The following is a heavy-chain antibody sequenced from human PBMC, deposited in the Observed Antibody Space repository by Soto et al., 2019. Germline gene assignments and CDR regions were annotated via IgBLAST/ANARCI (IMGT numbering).Heavy chain of an antibody. V-gene: IGHV4-4*02. Sequence: QVQLQESGPGLVKPSGTLSLTCAVSSGSISSSNWWSWVRQPPGKGLEWIGEIYHSGSTNYNPSLKRRVTISVDKSRNLFSLKLSSVTAADTAVYYCSRDSSIAAAGEYYYYYYMDVWGKGPTVTVSS. CDR1: SGSISSSNW. CDR2: IYHSGST. J-gene: IGHJ6*03. D-gene: IGHD6-13*01. CDR3: SRDSSIAAAGEYYYYYYMDV.